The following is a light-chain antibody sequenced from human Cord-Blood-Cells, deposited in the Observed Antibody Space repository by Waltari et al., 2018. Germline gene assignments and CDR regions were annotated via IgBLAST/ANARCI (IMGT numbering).Light chain of an antibody. CDR2: EVS. CDR1: SSDVGRYNY. Sequence: QSALTQPPSASGSPGQPVTISCTGTSSDVGRYNYVSWYQQHPGKAPKLMIYEVSKRPSGVPDRFSGSKSGNTASLTVSGLQAEDEADYYCSSYAGSNNLVFGGGTKLTVL. CDR3: SSYAGSNNLV. V-gene: IGLV2-8*01. J-gene: IGLJ3*02.